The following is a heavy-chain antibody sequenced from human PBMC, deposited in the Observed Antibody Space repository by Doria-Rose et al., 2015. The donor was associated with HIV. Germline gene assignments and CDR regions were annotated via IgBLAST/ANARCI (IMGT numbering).Heavy chain of an antibody. CDR2: IFSDDEG. CDR3: ARIKSSRWYHKYYFDF. Sequence: SGPMLVKPTETLTLTCTVSGVSLSSPGMGVSWIRQPPGKALEWLANIFSDDEGSYKTSLKSRLTISRATSKSQVVLTRTDMDPVDTATYYCARIKSSRWYHKYYFDFWGQGTLVIVSA. CDR1: GVSLSSPGMG. J-gene: IGHJ4*02. D-gene: IGHD6-13*01. V-gene: IGHV2-26*01.